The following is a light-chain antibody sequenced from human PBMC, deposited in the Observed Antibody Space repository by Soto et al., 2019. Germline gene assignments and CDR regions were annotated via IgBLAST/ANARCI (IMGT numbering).Light chain of an antibody. V-gene: IGKV1-9*01. J-gene: IGKJ5*01. CDR2: SIS. Sequence: IQVTQSPSFLSASVGDRVTITCRTSQGVSNSVAWYQQKSGKAPRLLIYSISSIMSGGTSRFSGSGSGTEFTLTISSLQPEDFATYYCQQLYTYPHTFGLGTRLEIK. CDR3: QQLYTYPHT. CDR1: QGVSNS.